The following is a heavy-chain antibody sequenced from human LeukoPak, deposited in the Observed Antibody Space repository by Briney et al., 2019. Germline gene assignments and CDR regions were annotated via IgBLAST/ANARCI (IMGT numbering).Heavy chain of an antibody. CDR2: IRQDGSEK. V-gene: IGHV3-7*01. D-gene: IGHD6-13*01. CDR1: GFTFSSYW. Sequence: PGGSLRLSCAASGFTFSSYWMSWVRQAPGKGLEWVANIRQDGSEKYYVDSVKGRFTISRDNAKNSLYLQMNSLRAEDSAAYYCVRDNYTSSATNWGQGTLVTVSS. CDR3: VRDNYTSSATN. J-gene: IGHJ4*02.